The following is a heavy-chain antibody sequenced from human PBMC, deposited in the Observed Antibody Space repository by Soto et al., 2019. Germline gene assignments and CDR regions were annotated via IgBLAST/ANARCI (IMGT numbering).Heavy chain of an antibody. CDR3: ASTLDV. CDR2: ISYDGSNK. V-gene: IGHV3-30-3*01. CDR1: GFTFSSYA. J-gene: IGHJ6*02. Sequence: QVQLVESGGGVVQPGRSLRLSCAASGFTFSSYAMHWVRQAPGKGLEWVAVISYDGSNKYYAESVKGRFTISRDNSKNTLYLQMNSLRADDTAVYYCASTLDVWGQGTKVTVSS.